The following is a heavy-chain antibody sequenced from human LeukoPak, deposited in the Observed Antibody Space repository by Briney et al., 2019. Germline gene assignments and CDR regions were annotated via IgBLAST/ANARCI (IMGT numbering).Heavy chain of an antibody. Sequence: SQTLSLTCAISGDSVSSQSAAWNLSRQSPSRGLEWLGRTYYRTRYGSRWYRQYGLSVQGRLTINPDTSMNQVSMQLTSVTPEDTAIYDCVRGGGNFDYWGPGTLVTVSS. CDR1: GDSVSSQSAA. V-gene: IGHV6-1*01. CDR3: VRGGGNFDY. CDR2: TYYRTRYGSRWYR. J-gene: IGHJ4*02.